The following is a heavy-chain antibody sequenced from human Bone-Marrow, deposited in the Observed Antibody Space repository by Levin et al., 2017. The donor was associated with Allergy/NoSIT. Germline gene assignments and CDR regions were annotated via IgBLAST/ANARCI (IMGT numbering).Heavy chain of an antibody. CDR3: AREWGSWTGTTYYNWFDP. D-gene: IGHD1-7*01. CDR2: INAGNGNT. V-gene: IGHV1-3*01. CDR1: GYTFTSYA. Sequence: ASVKVSCKASGYTFTSYAMHWVRQAPGQRLEWMGWINAGNGNTKYSQKFQGRVTITRDTSASTAYMELSSLRSEDTAVYYCAREWGSWTGTTYYNWFDPWGQGTLVTVSS. J-gene: IGHJ5*02.